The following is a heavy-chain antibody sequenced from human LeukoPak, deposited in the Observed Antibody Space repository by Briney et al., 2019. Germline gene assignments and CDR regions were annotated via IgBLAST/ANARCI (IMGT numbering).Heavy chain of an antibody. D-gene: IGHD3-16*01. J-gene: IGHJ6*03. Sequence: ASVKVSCKASGYTFTGYYMHWVRQAPGQGLEWMGWINPNSGGTNYAQKFQGRVTMTRDTSISTAYMELSRLRSDDTAVYYCAREFGYYYYMDVWGKGTTVTVSS. CDR3: AREFGYYYYMDV. V-gene: IGHV1-2*02. CDR2: INPNSGGT. CDR1: GYTFTGYY.